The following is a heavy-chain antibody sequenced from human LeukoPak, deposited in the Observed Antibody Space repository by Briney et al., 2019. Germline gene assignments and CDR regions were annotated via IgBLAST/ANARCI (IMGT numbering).Heavy chain of an antibody. Sequence: GGSLRLSCAASGFTFSSYSMNWVRQAPGKGLEWVSSISSSSSYIYYADSVKGRFTISRDNSKNTLYLQMNSLRAEDTAVYYCAKDPTYDSSGSGHFDYWGQGTLVTVSS. CDR2: ISSSSSYI. V-gene: IGHV3-21*04. D-gene: IGHD3-22*01. J-gene: IGHJ4*02. CDR1: GFTFSSYS. CDR3: AKDPTYDSSGSGHFDY.